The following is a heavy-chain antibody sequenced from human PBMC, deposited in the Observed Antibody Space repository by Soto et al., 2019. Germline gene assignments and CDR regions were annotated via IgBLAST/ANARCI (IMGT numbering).Heavy chain of an antibody. D-gene: IGHD2-21*02. V-gene: IGHV3-30*18. CDR2: ISYDGSNK. CDR3: AKDLGYCGGDCYHNDY. J-gene: IGHJ4*02. CDR1: GFTFSSYG. Sequence: GGSLRLSCAASGFTFSSYGMHWVRQAPGKGLEWVAVISYDGSNKYYADSVKGRFTISRDNSKNTLYLQMNSLRAEDTAVYYCAKDLGYCGGDCYHNDYWGQGTLVTVSS.